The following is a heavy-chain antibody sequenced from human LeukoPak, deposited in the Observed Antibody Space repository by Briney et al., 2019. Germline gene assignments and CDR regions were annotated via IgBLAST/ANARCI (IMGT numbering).Heavy chain of an antibody. D-gene: IGHD3-10*01. J-gene: IGHJ6*04. CDR2: IYSGGST. CDR1: AFTVSSNY. V-gene: IGHV3-53*01. Sequence: GGSLRCSCAASAFTVSSNYMSWLRHAPGLGLEWVLDIYSGGSTYYADFVKGRFTISRDNPKNTLYLQMNSLRAEDTAVYYCARDTRGVRGVSPYYYGMDVWGKGTTVTVSS. CDR3: ARDTRGVRGVSPYYYGMDV.